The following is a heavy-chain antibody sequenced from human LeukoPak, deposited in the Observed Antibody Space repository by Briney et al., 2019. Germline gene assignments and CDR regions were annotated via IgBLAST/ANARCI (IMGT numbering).Heavy chain of an antibody. D-gene: IGHD3-3*02. V-gene: IGHV3-48*01. CDR1: GFTFSSYS. Sequence: GGSLRLSCAASGFTFSSYSMNWVRQAPGKGLEWVSYISSSSSTIYYADSVKGRFTISRDNAKNSLYLQMNSLRAEDTAVYYCATISFQDAFDIWGQGTMVTVSS. J-gene: IGHJ3*02. CDR2: ISSSSSTI. CDR3: ATISFQDAFDI.